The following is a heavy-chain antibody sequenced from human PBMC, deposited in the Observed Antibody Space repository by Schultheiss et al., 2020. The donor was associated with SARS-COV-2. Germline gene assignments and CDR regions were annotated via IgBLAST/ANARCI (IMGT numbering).Heavy chain of an antibody. CDR3: ARESGISSSWSETTGASWFDP. CDR1: GFTFSAYA. CDR2: TSAGATIT. J-gene: IGHJ5*02. V-gene: IGHV3-23*01. D-gene: IGHD6-13*01. Sequence: GGSLRLSCAASGFTFSAYAMSWVRQAPGKGLEWVSGTSAGATITYYADSVKGRFTMSRDNSKSTLYLQMNSLRGEDTAVYYCARESGISSSWSETTGASWFDPWGQGTLVTVSS.